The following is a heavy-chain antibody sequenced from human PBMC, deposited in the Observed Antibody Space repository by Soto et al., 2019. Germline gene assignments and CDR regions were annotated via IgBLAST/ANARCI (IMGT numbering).Heavy chain of an antibody. CDR1: GFTFSSYA. D-gene: IGHD4-17*01. Sequence: QVQLVESGGGVVQPGRSLRLSCAASGFTFSSYAMHWVRQAPGKGLEWVAVISYDGSNKYYADSVKGRFTISRDNSKNTLYLQMNSLRAEDTAMYYCARDDYPSGLPMDVWGQGTTVTVSS. J-gene: IGHJ6*02. V-gene: IGHV3-30-3*01. CDR2: ISYDGSNK. CDR3: ARDDYPSGLPMDV.